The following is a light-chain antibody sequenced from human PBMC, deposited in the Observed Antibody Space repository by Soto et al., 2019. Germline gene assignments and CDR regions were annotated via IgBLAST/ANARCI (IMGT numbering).Light chain of an antibody. Sequence: QSVLTQSPSASASLGASVKLTCTLGGGRTDYAVAWHHHQPGKGPRYLLKLNLDGSHIKGDGISDRFSGSSSGADRYLTISSLQSDDEGVYYCHVWDSRSGHWVFGGGTKLTVL. CDR3: HVWDSRSGHWV. V-gene: IGLV4-69*01. CDR1: GGRTDYA. J-gene: IGLJ3*02. CDR2: LNLDGSH.